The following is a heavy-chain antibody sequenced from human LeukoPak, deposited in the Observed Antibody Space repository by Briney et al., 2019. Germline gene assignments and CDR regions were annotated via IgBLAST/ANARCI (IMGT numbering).Heavy chain of an antibody. CDR1: GYTFTSYA. J-gene: IGHJ6*03. D-gene: IGHD2-15*01. V-gene: IGHV7-4-1*02. CDR3: AREYSGRLRGYCSGGSCADVYYYYYMDV. Sequence: ASVKVSCKASGYTFTSYAMNWVRQAPGQGLEWMGWINTNTGNPTYAQGFTGRFVFSLDTSVSTAYLQISSLKAEDTAVYYCAREYSGRLRGYCSGGSCADVYYYYYMDVWGKGTTVTVSS. CDR2: INTNTGNP.